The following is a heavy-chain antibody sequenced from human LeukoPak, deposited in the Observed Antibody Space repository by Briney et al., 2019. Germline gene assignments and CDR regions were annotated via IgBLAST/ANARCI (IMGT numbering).Heavy chain of an antibody. CDR1: GGSISTYY. CDR3: ARQGARAFDY. CDR2: IYTTGKT. Sequence: SETLSLTCTVSGGSISTYYWTWIRQSPGKGLEWIGYIYTTGKTKYNPSLKSRITISVDTSKNQFSLKLNSVTAADTAVYYCARQGARAFDYWGQGTLVTVSS. V-gene: IGHV4-4*09. J-gene: IGHJ4*02. D-gene: IGHD3-10*01.